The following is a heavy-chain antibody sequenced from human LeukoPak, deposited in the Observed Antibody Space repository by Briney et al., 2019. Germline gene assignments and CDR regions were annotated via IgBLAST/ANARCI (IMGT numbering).Heavy chain of an antibody. CDR2: IYTSGST. J-gene: IGHJ5*02. Sequence: SETLSLTCTVSGGSISSGSYYWSWIRQPAGKGLEWIGRIYTSGSTNYNPSLKSRVTISVVTSKNQFSLKLSSVTAADTAVYYCARARYNWDGNWFDPWGQGTLVTVSS. CDR1: GGSISSGSYY. D-gene: IGHD1-1*01. V-gene: IGHV4-61*02. CDR3: ARARYNWDGNWFDP.